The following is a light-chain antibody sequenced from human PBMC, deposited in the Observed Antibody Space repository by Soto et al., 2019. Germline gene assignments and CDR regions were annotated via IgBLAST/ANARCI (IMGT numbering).Light chain of an antibody. CDR2: DAS. V-gene: IGKV3-20*01. Sequence: EIVLTQSPGTLSLSPGEGATVSCRASQSVNSNLLAWFQQKPGQAPRLLIHDASRRATGIPDRFSGSGSGTDITLSISILEPEDFAVYYWHQYVSPPLTFGQGTKLEIK. CDR1: QSVNSNL. J-gene: IGKJ2*01. CDR3: HQYVSPPLT.